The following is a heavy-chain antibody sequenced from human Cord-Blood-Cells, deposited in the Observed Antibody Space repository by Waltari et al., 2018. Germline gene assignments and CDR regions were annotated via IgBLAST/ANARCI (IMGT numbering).Heavy chain of an antibody. CDR2: NIPIFGTA. Sequence: QVQLVRSGAEVKKPGSSVKVSCKASGGTFSSYAISWVRQAPGQGREWMGENIPIFGTANYSQKFQGRVTMTADESTSTAYMELSSLRSEYTAVYYCAIHFILGYCSSTSCYDAFDIWGQGTMVTVSS. J-gene: IGHJ3*02. V-gene: IGHV1-69*01. CDR3: AIHFILGYCSSTSCYDAFDI. D-gene: IGHD2-2*01. CDR1: GGTFSSYA.